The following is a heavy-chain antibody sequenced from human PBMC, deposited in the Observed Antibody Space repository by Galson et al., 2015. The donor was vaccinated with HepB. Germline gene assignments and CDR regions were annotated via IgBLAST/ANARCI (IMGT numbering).Heavy chain of an antibody. V-gene: IGHV6-1*01. J-gene: IGHJ4*02. D-gene: IGHD6-13*01. CDR1: GDSVSTNSAA. CDR2: TYYRSKWYN. CDR3: ARVAGYRTDY. Sequence: CAISGDSVSTNSAAWNWIRQSPSRGLEWLGRTYYRSKWYNDYAVSVKSRITINPDTSKNQFSLQLSSVTPEDTAVYYCARVAGYRTDYWGQGTLVTVSS.